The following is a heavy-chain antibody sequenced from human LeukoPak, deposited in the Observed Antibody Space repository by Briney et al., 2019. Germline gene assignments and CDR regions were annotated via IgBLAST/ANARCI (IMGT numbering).Heavy chain of an antibody. CDR2: ISYSGST. CDR1: GGSISSYY. CDR3: ASTERWLYWDY. D-gene: IGHD5-24*01. Sequence: PSETLSLTCTVSGGSISSYYSSWIRQPPGKGLEWIGHISYSGSTNYNPSLKSRVTISVDTSKNQFSLNLSSVTAADTAVYYYASTERWLYWDYWGQG. V-gene: IGHV4-59*08. J-gene: IGHJ4*02.